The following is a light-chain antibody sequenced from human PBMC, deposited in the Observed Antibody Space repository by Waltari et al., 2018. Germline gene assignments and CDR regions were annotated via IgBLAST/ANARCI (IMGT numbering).Light chain of an antibody. CDR2: ENT. V-gene: IGLV1-51*02. CDR3: GTWDSSLSGAV. J-gene: IGLJ7*01. Sequence: QSVLTQPPSVSAAPGQRVTISCSGGSSNLGNNYVSWYRQFPGTAPKLLIYENTVRPSGIPGRFSGSKSGTSATLYITGLQAGDEADYYCGTWDSSLSGAVFGGGTHLTVL. CDR1: SSNLGNNY.